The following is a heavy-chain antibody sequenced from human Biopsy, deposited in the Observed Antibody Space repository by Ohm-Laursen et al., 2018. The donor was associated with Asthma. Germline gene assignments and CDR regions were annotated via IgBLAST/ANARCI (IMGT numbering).Heavy chain of an antibody. V-gene: IGHV1-58*01. Sequence: SVKVSCNASGVALSGYTFEWVRQARGLGLEWIAWIVFASGATNYAQNFQDRLTLTRDMSTGSVSMELRCLSSTDTAVYYCAAGRTSLQGESLIWGQGTLVSVSS. CDR3: AAGRTSLQGESLI. CDR2: IVFASGAT. J-gene: IGHJ4*01. CDR1: GVALSGYT. D-gene: IGHD2/OR15-2a*01.